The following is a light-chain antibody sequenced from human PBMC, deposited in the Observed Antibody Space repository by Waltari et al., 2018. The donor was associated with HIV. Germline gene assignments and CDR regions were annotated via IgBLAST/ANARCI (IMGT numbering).Light chain of an antibody. V-gene: IGLV1-51*01. CDR1: TSNIGNNF. CDR3: GTWDTSLNAGV. CDR2: DNH. Sequence: QSVLTQPPAVSAAPGQKVTISCSGTTSNIGNNFVSWYPKLPGTAPKLLIFDNHKRPSGVSDRFSASKSATSATLDITGLHTGDEAEYYCGTWDTSLNAGVFGGGTKVSVL. J-gene: IGLJ2*01.